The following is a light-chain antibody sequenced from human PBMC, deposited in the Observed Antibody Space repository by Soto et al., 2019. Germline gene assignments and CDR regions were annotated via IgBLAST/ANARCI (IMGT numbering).Light chain of an antibody. CDR1: SSNIGSFYD. V-gene: IGLV1-40*01. J-gene: IGLJ2*01. Sequence: QSVLTQPPSVSGAPGPRVTIPCTGSSSNIGSFYDVHWYQQLPGTVPKLLIYGDNNRTSGVPDRFSCSKSGTAASLAITGLQAEDEADYYCQSYDNSLNHVVFGGGTKVTVL. CDR3: QSYDNSLNHVV. CDR2: GDN.